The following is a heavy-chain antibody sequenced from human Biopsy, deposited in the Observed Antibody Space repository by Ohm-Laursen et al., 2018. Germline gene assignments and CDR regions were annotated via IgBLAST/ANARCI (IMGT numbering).Heavy chain of an antibody. V-gene: IGHV5-51*01. D-gene: IGHD3-3*01. CDR2: IYPGDSDT. CDR3: AKHGGLGDFWSGYPLAAFDI. CDR1: GYSFTNYW. J-gene: IGHJ3*02. Sequence: ESLRISCKGSGYSFTNYWIGWVRQMPGKGLEWRGLIYPGDSDTRYSPSFQGQVTISVDKSISTAYVQWNSLKASDTAMYYCAKHGGLGDFWSGYPLAAFDIWGQGTMVTVSS.